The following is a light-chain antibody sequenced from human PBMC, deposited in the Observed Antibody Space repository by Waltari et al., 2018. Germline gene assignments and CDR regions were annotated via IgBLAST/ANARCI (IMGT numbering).Light chain of an antibody. CDR2: DVS. CDR3: CSYTSKSSYV. J-gene: IGLJ1*01. Sequence: QSALTQPASVSGSPGQSITISCTGTSSDVGSYNYVSWYQQHPGKAPKLLIYDVSDRPSGVSSRFSGSKSDNTASLTVSGLQPEDEAEYYCCSYTSKSSYVFGTGTKVTVL. CDR1: SSDVGSYNY. V-gene: IGLV2-14*03.